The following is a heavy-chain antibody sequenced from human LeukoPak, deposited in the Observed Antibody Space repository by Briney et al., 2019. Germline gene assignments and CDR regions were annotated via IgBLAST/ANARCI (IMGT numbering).Heavy chain of an antibody. V-gene: IGHV3-30*03. CDR3: ARGELYGDYGGY. CDR1: GFTVSSNY. D-gene: IGHD4-17*01. Sequence: GGSLRLSCAASGFTVSSNYMSWVRQAPGKGLEWVAVISCDGSNKYYADSVKGRFTISRDNSKNTLYLQMNSLRAEDTAVYYCARGELYGDYGGYWGQGTLVTVSS. J-gene: IGHJ4*02. CDR2: ISCDGSNK.